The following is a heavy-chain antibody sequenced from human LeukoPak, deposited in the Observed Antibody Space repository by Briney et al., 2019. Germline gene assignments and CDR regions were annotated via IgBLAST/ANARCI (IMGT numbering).Heavy chain of an antibody. CDR1: GFTFSQYS. CDR2: ISGRTSTI. CDR3: ARIVGASTLVDY. J-gene: IGHJ4*02. Sequence: GGSLRLSCVASGFTFSQYSMNWVRQAPGKGLEWLAYISGRTSTIQYADSVRGRFTISRDNAKKSLYLQMNSLRAEDTGVYYCARIVGASTLVDYWGQGTLVTVSS. V-gene: IGHV3-48*04. D-gene: IGHD1-26*01.